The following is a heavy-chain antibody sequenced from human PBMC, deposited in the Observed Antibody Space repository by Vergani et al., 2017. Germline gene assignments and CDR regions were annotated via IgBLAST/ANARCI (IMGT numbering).Heavy chain of an antibody. Sequence: QVQLQESGPGLVKPLQTLSLTCTVSGGSINSHNYYWSWIRPPAGKGLEWIGRIHTSGSTNYNPSHKSRVTMSEDTSKNQFSLNLTSLTDADTAVYFCARGSCLGGSCYKPLLDYWGQGILVTVSS. D-gene: IGHD2-15*01. CDR3: ARGSCLGGSCYKPLLDY. V-gene: IGHV4-61*02. CDR1: GGSINSHNYY. CDR2: IHTSGST. J-gene: IGHJ4*02.